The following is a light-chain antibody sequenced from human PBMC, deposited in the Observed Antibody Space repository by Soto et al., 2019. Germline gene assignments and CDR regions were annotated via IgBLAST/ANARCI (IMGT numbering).Light chain of an antibody. V-gene: IGKV1-5*03. CDR2: KAP. CDR3: QQYNSDST. J-gene: IGKJ1*01. Sequence: IQMTQSPSTLSASVGDRVTITCRASQSISIWLAWYQQKPGKAPKLMIYKAPSLESEVPSRFSGSGSGTEFTLTINSLQPDDSATYYCQQYNSDSTFGQGTKVEIK. CDR1: QSISIW.